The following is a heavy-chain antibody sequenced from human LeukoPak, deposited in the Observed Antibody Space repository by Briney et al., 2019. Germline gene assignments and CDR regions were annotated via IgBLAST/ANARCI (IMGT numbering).Heavy chain of an antibody. D-gene: IGHD6-19*01. Sequence: GGSLRLSCAASGFTFSGYWMSWVRQAPGKGLEWVANIKQDGSEKYYVDSVKGRFTISRDNSKNTLYLQMNSLRAEDTAVYYCAKIAREYSSGWHRYDYWGQGTLVTVSS. CDR2: IKQDGSEK. J-gene: IGHJ4*02. CDR1: GFTFSGYW. CDR3: AKIAREYSSGWHRYDY. V-gene: IGHV3-7*02.